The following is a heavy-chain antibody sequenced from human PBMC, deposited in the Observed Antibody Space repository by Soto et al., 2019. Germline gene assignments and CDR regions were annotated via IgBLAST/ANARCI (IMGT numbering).Heavy chain of an antibody. J-gene: IGHJ6*02. Sequence: GWSLRLSCVASGFTFRTYTINWVRQAPGKGLEWVSGIRGFSPYTFYAESVKGRFTISRDNAKNSLYLQMNSLGVEDTAVYYCARDRGYDAHDYYYNAMDVWGQGTKVTAS. CDR3: ARDRGYDAHDYYYNAMDV. CDR2: IRGFSPYT. V-gene: IGHV3-21*01. D-gene: IGHD2-15*01. CDR1: GFTFRTYT.